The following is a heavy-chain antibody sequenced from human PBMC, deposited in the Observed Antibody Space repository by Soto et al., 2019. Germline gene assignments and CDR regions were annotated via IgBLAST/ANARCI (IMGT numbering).Heavy chain of an antibody. V-gene: IGHV1-69*04. D-gene: IGHD2-2*01. CDR2: IIPILGIA. J-gene: IGHJ6*02. CDR1: GGTFSSYT. Sequence: SSVKVSCKASGGTFSSYTVSWVRQAPGQGLEWMGRIIPILGIANYAQKFQGRVTITADKSTSTAYMELSSLRSEDTAVYYGARDAEAMYQYAPIHYYSYYYGMHVSG. CDR3: ARDAEAMYQYAPIHYYSYYYGMHV.